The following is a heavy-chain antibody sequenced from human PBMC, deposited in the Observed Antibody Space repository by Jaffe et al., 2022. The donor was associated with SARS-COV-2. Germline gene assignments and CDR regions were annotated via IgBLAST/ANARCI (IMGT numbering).Heavy chain of an antibody. J-gene: IGHJ5*02. Sequence: QVQLVESGGGLVKPGGSLRLSCAASGFTFSDYYMSWIRQAPGKGLEWVSYISSSGSTIYYADSVKGRFTISRDNAKNSLYLQMNSLRAEDTAVYYCARDVAYCGGDCYSDLGWFDPWGQGTLVTVSS. CDR3: ARDVAYCGGDCYSDLGWFDP. D-gene: IGHD2-21*02. CDR2: ISSSGSTI. V-gene: IGHV3-11*01. CDR1: GFTFSDYY.